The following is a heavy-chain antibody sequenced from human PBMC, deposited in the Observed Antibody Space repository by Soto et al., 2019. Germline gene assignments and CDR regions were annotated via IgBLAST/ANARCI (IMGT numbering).Heavy chain of an antibody. Sequence: TLSLTCTVSGGSISSYYWSWIRQPPGKGLEWIGYIYYSGSTNYNPSLKSRVTISVDTSKNQFSLKLSSVTAADTAVYYCARDGSEHTKGWRAFDIWGQGTMVTVSS. CDR3: ARDGSEHTKGWRAFDI. CDR2: IYYSGST. CDR1: GGSISSYY. J-gene: IGHJ3*02. D-gene: IGHD2-15*01. V-gene: IGHV4-59*01.